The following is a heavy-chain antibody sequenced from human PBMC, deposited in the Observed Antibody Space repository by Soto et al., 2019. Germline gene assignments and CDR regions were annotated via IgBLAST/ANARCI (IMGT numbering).Heavy chain of an antibody. J-gene: IGHJ5*02. V-gene: IGHV3-15*01. Sequence: LRLSCAASGFTFSNAWMSWVRQAPGKGLERVGRIKSKTDGGTTDYAAPVKGRFTISRDDSRNTLYLQMNSLKTEDTAVYYCTTDPQYSSGWYWFDPWGQGTLVTVSS. CDR1: GFTFSNAW. CDR2: IKSKTDGGTT. D-gene: IGHD6-19*01. CDR3: TTDPQYSSGWYWFDP.